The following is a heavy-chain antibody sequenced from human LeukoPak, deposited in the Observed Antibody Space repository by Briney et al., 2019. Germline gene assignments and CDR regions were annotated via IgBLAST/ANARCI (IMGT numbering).Heavy chain of an antibody. V-gene: IGHV1-2*02. CDR1: GYTFTSYG. J-gene: IGHJ4*02. Sequence: ASVKVSCKASGYTFTSYGISWVRQAPGQGLEWMGWINPNSGGTHYAQQFQGRVTMTRDTSISTVYMEMSRLRSDDTAVYYCARVWPCSNGVCPDVFDFWGQGTLVTVSS. CDR3: ARVWPCSNGVCPDVFDF. CDR2: INPNSGGT. D-gene: IGHD2-8*01.